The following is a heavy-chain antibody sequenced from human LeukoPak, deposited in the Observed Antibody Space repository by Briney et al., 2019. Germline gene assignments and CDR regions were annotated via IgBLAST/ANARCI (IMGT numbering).Heavy chain of an antibody. D-gene: IGHD3-22*01. CDR1: GFTFSSYG. Sequence: GRSLRLSCAASGFTFSSYGMHWVRQAPGKGLEWVAVISYDGSNKYYADSVKGRFTISRDNSKNTLYLQMNSLRAEDTAVYYCAKDVFYYDSSGYYQADSWGQGTLVTVSS. V-gene: IGHV3-30*18. CDR2: ISYDGSNK. CDR3: AKDVFYYDSSGYYQADS. J-gene: IGHJ4*02.